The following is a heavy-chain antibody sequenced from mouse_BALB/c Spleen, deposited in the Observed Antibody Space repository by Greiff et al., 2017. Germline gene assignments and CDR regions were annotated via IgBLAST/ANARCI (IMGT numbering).Heavy chain of an antibody. CDR3: ARAYYRYDELMAY. D-gene: IGHD2-14*01. Sequence: DVHLVESGGGLVQPGGSRKLSCAASGFTFSSFGMHWVRQAPEKGLAWVAYISSGSSTIYYADTVKGRFTISRDNPKNTLFLQMTSLRSEDTAMYYCARAYYRYDELMAYWGQGTLVTVSA. J-gene: IGHJ3*01. CDR1: GFTFSSFG. CDR2: ISSGSSTI. V-gene: IGHV5-17*02.